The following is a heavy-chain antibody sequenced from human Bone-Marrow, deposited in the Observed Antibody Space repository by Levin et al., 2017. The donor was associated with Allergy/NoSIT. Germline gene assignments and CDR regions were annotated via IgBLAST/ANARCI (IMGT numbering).Heavy chain of an antibody. CDR1: GFSFSSYG. D-gene: IGHD6-13*01. Sequence: GGSLRLSCVASGFSFSSYGMHWVRQAPGKGLEWVALISDDGSNKNFANSVRGRFTVSRDNSKNTLYLQMTSLQSEDTAIYYCAKWDSSGYSHFDYWGQGTLVTVSS. CDR3: AKWDSSGYSHFDY. V-gene: IGHV3-30*18. CDR2: ISDDGSNK. J-gene: IGHJ4*02.